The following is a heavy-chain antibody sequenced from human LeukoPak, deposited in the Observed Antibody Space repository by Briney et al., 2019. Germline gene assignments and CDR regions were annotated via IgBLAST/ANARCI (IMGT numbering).Heavy chain of an antibody. CDR2: VKQDGSEK. D-gene: IGHD6-19*01. CDR3: ARDAGSGPVFDY. Sequence: GGSLRLSCAASGFTFSSYWMSWVRQAPGKGLEWVANVKQDGSEKHYVDSVKGRFTISRDSAKNSLYLQMNSLRAEDTAVYYCARDAGSGPVFDYWGQGALVTVSS. J-gene: IGHJ4*02. V-gene: IGHV3-7*01. CDR1: GFTFSSYW.